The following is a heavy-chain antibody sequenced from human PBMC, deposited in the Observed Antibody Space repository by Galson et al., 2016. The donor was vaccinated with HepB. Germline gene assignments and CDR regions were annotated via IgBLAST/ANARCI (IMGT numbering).Heavy chain of an antibody. J-gene: IGHJ4*02. V-gene: IGHV3-74*01. CDR3: ARELAGAHDY. CDR1: GFILSSYW. D-gene: IGHD4/OR15-4a*01. CDR2: INDNDGSFT. Sequence: SLRLSCAASGFILSSYWMHWVRQVPGKGLQWVSRINDNDGSFTNYADSVRGRFTISRDNAKNTLYRQMNSLRAEDTAVYYYARELAGAHDYCGQGTVLTVSS.